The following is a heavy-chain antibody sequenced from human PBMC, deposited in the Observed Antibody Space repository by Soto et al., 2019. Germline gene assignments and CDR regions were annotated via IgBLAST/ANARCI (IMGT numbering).Heavy chain of an antibody. CDR3: ARDSRGGAARRPTFYY. D-gene: IGHD6-6*01. J-gene: IGHJ4*02. CDR2: IGRSGETI. V-gene: IGHV3-48*03. Sequence: GGSLRLSCVGSGFTFSSFEMNWVRQTPGKGLEWLSYIGRSGETIYYADSVKGRFTISRDNAKSSLLLQMNGLRDEDTGIYYCARDSRGGAARRPTFYYWGRGTLVTVSS. CDR1: GFTFSSFE.